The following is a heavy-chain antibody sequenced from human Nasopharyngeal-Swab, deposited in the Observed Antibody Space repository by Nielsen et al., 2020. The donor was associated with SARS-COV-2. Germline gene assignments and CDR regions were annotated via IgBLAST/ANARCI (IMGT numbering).Heavy chain of an antibody. CDR1: GGSISSSSYY. CDR3: ARARIVVVPAAVYYYYGMDV. V-gene: IGHV4-39*07. Sequence: SETLSLTCTVSGGSISSSSYYWGWIRQPPGKGLEWIGSIYYSGSTYYNPSLKSRVTISVDTSKNQFSLKLSSVTAADTAVYYCARARIVVVPAAVYYYYGMDVWGQGTTVTVSS. CDR2: IYYSGST. J-gene: IGHJ6*02. D-gene: IGHD2-2*01.